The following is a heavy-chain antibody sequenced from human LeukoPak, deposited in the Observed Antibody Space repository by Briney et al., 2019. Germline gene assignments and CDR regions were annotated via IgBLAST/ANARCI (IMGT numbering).Heavy chain of an antibody. J-gene: IGHJ6*02. CDR1: GFTFSDYY. V-gene: IGHV3-11*01. CDR3: ARDDPIFTIFGVGMDV. Sequence: GGSLRLSCAASGFTFSDYYMSWIRQAPGKGLEWVSYISSSGSTIYYADSVKGRFTISRDNAKNSLYLQMNSLRAEDTAVYYCARDDPIFTIFGVGMDVWGQGTTVTVSS. CDR2: ISSSGSTI. D-gene: IGHD3-3*01.